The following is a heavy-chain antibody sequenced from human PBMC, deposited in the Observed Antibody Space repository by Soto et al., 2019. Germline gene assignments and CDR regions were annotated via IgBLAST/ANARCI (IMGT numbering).Heavy chain of an antibody. CDR2: ISGSGGST. V-gene: IGHV3-23*01. Sequence: EVQLLESGGGLVQPGGSLRLSCAASGFTFSSYAMSCVRQAPGKGLEWVSAISGSGGSTYYADSVKGRFTIPRDNSKNTLYLQMNSLRAEDTAVYYCAKDRGYDILTGSAFDYWGQGTLVTVSS. CDR1: GFTFSSYA. CDR3: AKDRGYDILTGSAFDY. J-gene: IGHJ4*02. D-gene: IGHD3-9*01.